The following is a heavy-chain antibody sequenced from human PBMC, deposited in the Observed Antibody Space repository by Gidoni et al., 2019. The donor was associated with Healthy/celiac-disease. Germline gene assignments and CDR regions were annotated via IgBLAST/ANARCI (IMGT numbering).Heavy chain of an antibody. Sequence: LEWMGGIIPIFGTANYAQKFQGRVTITADESTSTAYMGLSSLRSEDTAGYYCARAGGYNSAFDYWGQRTLVHVSS. CDR2: IIPIFGTA. V-gene: IGHV1-69*01. J-gene: IGHJ4*02. D-gene: IGHD5-12*01. CDR3: ARAGGYNSAFDY.